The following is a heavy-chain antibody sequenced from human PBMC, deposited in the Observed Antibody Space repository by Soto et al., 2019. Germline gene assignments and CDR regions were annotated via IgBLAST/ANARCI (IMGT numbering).Heavy chain of an antibody. J-gene: IGHJ4*02. CDR2: ISGGGDSI. CDR1: GFTFSSYA. CDR3: AKERDNGADRYYFDY. D-gene: IGHD2-8*01. V-gene: IGHV3-23*01. Sequence: EVQLLESGGILVHPGGSLRLSCAATGFTFSSYAMTWVRQAPGKGQEWVSAISGGGDSIYYADSVKGRFTISRDQSKNTLYLQMHSLRAEDTAVYFCAKERDNGADRYYFDYWGQGTLVTVSS.